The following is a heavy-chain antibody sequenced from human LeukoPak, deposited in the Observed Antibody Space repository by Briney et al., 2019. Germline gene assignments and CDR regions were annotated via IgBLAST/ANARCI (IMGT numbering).Heavy chain of an antibody. J-gene: IGHJ4*02. Sequence: GGSLRLSCAASGFTFSSYSMNWVRQAPGKGLEWVSSISSSSSYIFYADSVKGRFTISRDNAKNSLYLQMNSLRAEDTAVYYCARVKYSSGRANYFDYWGQGTLVTVSS. V-gene: IGHV3-21*01. D-gene: IGHD6-19*01. CDR3: ARVKYSSGRANYFDY. CDR1: GFTFSSYS. CDR2: ISSSSSYI.